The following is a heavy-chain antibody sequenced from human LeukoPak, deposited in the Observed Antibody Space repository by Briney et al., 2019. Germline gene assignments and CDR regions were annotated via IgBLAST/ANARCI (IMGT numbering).Heavy chain of an antibody. CDR1: GGPISSYY. Sequence: SETLSLTCTVSGGPISSYYWSWIRQPPGKGLEWIGYIYYSGSTNYNPSLKSRVTISVDTSKNQFSLKLSSVTAADTAVYYCARGGVGAPWYFDLWGRGTLVTVSS. V-gene: IGHV4-59*01. D-gene: IGHD1-26*01. J-gene: IGHJ2*01. CDR3: ARGGVGAPWYFDL. CDR2: IYYSGST.